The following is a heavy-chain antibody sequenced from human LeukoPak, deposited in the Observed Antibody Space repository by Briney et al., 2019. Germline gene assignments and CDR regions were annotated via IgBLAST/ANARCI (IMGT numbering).Heavy chain of an antibody. CDR3: AKRGHYSINWYHYFDY. CDR1: GFTFTTYG. Sequence: GGSLRLSCAASGFTFTTYGLHWVRQAPGKGLEWVAAVASNGGSEYYADSVKGRFTISRDNSKNTLFLQMNSLRPDDTAVYYCAKRGHYSINWYHYFDYWGQGTLVTVSS. D-gene: IGHD6-13*01. J-gene: IGHJ4*02. V-gene: IGHV3-30*18. CDR2: VASNGGSE.